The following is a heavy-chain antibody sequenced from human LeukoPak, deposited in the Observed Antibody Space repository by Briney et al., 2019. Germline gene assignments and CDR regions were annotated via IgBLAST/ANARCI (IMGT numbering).Heavy chain of an antibody. CDR2: IKSDGSIT. Sequence: GGSLRLSCAASGFTFSSYWMHWVRQAPGKGLVWVSRIKSDGSITTYADSVKGRFTISRDNAKNTLYLQMNSLRAEDTAVYYCAKFADPGVWGQGTMVTVSS. D-gene: IGHD7-27*01. CDR1: GFTFSSYW. V-gene: IGHV3-74*01. CDR3: AKFADPGV. J-gene: IGHJ3*01.